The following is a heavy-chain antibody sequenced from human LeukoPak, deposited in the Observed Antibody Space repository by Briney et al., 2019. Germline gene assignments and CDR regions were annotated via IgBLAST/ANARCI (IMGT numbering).Heavy chain of an antibody. CDR2: ISGYNGNA. Sequence: GASVKVSCKASGYTFTNYGLSWVRQAPGQGLEWMGWISGYNGNATYTQKLQGRVIMTTDKSTTTAYMDLRSLRSDDTAVYYCARDAGYCSSETCYDDAFDIWGQGTMVTVSS. CDR1: GYTFTNYG. CDR3: ARDAGYCSSETCYDDAFDI. V-gene: IGHV1-18*01. D-gene: IGHD2-2*01. J-gene: IGHJ3*02.